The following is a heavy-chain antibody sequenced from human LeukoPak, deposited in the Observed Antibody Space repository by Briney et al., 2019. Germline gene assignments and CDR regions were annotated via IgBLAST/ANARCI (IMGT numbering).Heavy chain of an antibody. CDR3: AKDRGYDFSYGLDV. D-gene: IGHD5-12*01. CDR2: ISGSGGTT. V-gene: IGHV3-23*01. J-gene: IGHJ6*02. Sequence: GGSLILSCAASGFFFSSYGMNWVRQAPGKGLEWVSGISGSGGTTFYADSVKGRFTISRDNSRNTLYLQMNSLRAGDTAIYFCAKDRGYDFSYGLDVWGQGTTVTVSS. CDR1: GFFFSSYG.